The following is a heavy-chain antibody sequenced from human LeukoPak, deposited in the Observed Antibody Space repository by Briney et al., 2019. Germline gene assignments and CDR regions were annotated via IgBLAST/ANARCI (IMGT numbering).Heavy chain of an antibody. CDR3: AKDWGAYYDSSGFYSGDFDY. D-gene: IGHD3-22*01. CDR2: ISSSSSSI. Sequence: QPGGSLRLSCAASGFTFSSYGMNWVRQAPGKGLEWLSYISSSSSSIYYADSVKGRFTISRDNAKNSLYLQMNSLRAEDTALYYCAKDWGAYYDSSGFYSGDFDYWGQGTLVTVSS. CDR1: GFTFSSYG. J-gene: IGHJ4*02. V-gene: IGHV3-48*01.